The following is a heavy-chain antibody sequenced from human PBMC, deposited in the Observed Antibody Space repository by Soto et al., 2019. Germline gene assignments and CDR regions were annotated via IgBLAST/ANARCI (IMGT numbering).Heavy chain of an antibody. CDR1: GFTFDDYA. CDR2: ISWNSGSI. J-gene: IGHJ4*02. Sequence: PGGSLRLSCAASGFTFDDYAMHWVRQAPGKGLEWVSGISWNSGSIGYADSVKGRFTISRDNAKNSLYLQMNNLRVEDTAVYYCARDPDLRWGRGTLVTVSS. V-gene: IGHV3-9*01. D-gene: IGHD3-16*01. CDR3: ARDPDLR.